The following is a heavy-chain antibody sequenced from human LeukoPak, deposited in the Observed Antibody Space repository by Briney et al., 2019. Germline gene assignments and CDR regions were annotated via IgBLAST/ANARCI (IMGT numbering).Heavy chain of an antibody. CDR2: ISHDERKK. CDR3: ARGWFGDLFDY. V-gene: IGHV3-30*04. D-gene: IGHD3-10*01. J-gene: IGHJ4*02. CDR1: GFTFSRSA. Sequence: GRSLRLSRAASGFTFSRSAMHWVRQAPGKGLEWVAVISHDERKKYYADSVKGRFTISRDNSRNTLFLQMNSLRDEDTAVYYCARGWFGDLFDYWGQGTLVTVSS.